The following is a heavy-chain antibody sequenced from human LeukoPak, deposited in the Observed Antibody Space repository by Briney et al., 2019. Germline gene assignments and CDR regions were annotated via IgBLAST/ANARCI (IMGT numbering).Heavy chain of an antibody. Sequence: TGGSLRLSCAASGFTFSSYEMNWVRQAPGKGLEWVSYISSSGSTIYYADSVKGRFTISRDNAKNSLYLQMNSLRAEDTAVYYCARDKFSSGYVYYFDYWGQGTLVTVSS. D-gene: IGHD3-22*01. CDR3: ARDKFSSGYVYYFDY. J-gene: IGHJ4*02. V-gene: IGHV3-48*03. CDR2: ISSSGSTI. CDR1: GFTFSSYE.